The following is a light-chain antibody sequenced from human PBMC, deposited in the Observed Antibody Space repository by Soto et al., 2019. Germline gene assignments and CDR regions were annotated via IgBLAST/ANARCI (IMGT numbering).Light chain of an antibody. J-gene: IGKJ5*01. V-gene: IGKV3-11*01. CDR1: QSLSNY. Sequence: EVMLYMSAGTVSLKKKQRATLSCRARQSLSNYTAWYQQKPVQAPRPLNYDASNRATGIPGRFSGSGSGTDFTLTICSLEPDDCAVYEGQHCGNWTLAEGTRLE. CDR3: QHCGNWT. CDR2: DAS.